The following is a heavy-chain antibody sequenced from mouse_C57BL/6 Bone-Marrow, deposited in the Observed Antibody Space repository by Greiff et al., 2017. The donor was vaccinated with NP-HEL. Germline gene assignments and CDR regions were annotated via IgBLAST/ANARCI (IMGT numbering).Heavy chain of an antibody. V-gene: IGHV1-64*01. D-gene: IGHD3-2*02. CDR1: GYTFTSYW. Sequence: QVQLQQSGAELVKPGASVKLSCKASGYTFTSYWMHWVKQRPGQGLEWIGMIHPNSGSTNYNEKFKSKATLTVDKSSSTAYMQLSSLTSEDSAVYYCARPRQLRPSMDYWGQGTSVTVSS. CDR2: IHPNSGST. J-gene: IGHJ4*01. CDR3: ARPRQLRPSMDY.